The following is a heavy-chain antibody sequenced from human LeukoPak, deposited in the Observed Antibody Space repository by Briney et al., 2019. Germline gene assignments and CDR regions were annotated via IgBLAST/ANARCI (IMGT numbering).Heavy chain of an antibody. CDR2: MNPNTGTT. Sequence: ASVTVSCKTSGYTFTSYDIHWVRQAPGQGLEWMGWMNPNTGTTAYAQNFQGRVTMTRNIYISTAYMELSSLKSEDTAVYYCARVWISCSGGSCYHYYGMDVWGQGATVTVSS. V-gene: IGHV1-8*01. CDR1: GYTFTSYD. J-gene: IGHJ6*02. D-gene: IGHD2-15*01. CDR3: ARVWISCSGGSCYHYYGMDV.